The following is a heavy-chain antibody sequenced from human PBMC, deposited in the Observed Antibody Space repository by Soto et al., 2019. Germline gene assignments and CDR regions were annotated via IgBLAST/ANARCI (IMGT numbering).Heavy chain of an antibody. J-gene: IGHJ6*02. Sequence: QVQLQESGPGLVKPSQTLSLTCTVSGGSISSGGYYWYWIRQHPGKGLEWIGYIYYSGTTYYNPSLKSRVTISVDTSTNQFSLKLSSGTAADTAVYYCAASCVACGGFNYYGMDVWGQGTTVTVSS. D-gene: IGHD2-21*01. V-gene: IGHV4-31*03. CDR3: AASCVACGGFNYYGMDV. CDR2: IYYSGTT. CDR1: GGSISSGGYY.